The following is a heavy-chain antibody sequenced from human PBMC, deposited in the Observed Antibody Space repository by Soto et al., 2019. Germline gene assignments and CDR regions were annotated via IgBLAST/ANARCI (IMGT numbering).Heavy chain of an antibody. CDR1: GGSISSGGYY. Sequence: PSETLSLTCTVSGGSISSGGYYWSWIRQHPGKGLEWIGYIYYSGSTYYNPSLKSRVTISVDTSKNQFSLKLSSVTAADTAVYYCARGPHTAMVFIYFDYWGQGTLVTVSS. J-gene: IGHJ4*02. D-gene: IGHD5-18*01. CDR2: IYYSGST. CDR3: ARGPHTAMVFIYFDY. V-gene: IGHV4-31*03.